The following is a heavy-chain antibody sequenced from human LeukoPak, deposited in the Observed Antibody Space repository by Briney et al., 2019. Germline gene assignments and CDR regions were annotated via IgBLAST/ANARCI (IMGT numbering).Heavy chain of an antibody. Sequence: GGSLRLSCAASGFTFSSYSMNWVRQAPGKGLEWVSSISSSSSYIYYADSVKGRFTISRDNAKNSLYLKMNSLRAEDTAVYYCAREHIAVAGPNWFDPWGQGTLVTVSS. J-gene: IGHJ5*02. CDR1: GFTFSSYS. D-gene: IGHD6-19*01. CDR3: AREHIAVAGPNWFDP. V-gene: IGHV3-21*01. CDR2: ISSSSSYI.